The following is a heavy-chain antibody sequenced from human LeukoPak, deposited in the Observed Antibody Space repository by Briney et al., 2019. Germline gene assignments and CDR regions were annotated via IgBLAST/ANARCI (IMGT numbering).Heavy chain of an antibody. D-gene: IGHD2-2*02. CDR2: IYYSGST. J-gene: IGHJ6*03. CDR3: ARNWFEAPAAIPLYMDV. CDR1: GGSISSYY. Sequence: SGTLSVTRLVSGGSISSYYWSWIRQPPGKGLEWVGYIYYSGSTYYNPSLKSRVTIPVDRSKHQFSLKLNSVTAADTAVYYCARNWFEAPAAIPLYMDVWGKGTTVTVSS. V-gene: IGHV4-59*12.